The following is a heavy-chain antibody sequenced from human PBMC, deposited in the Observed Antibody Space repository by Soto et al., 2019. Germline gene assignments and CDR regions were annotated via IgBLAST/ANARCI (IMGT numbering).Heavy chain of an antibody. V-gene: IGHV5-10-1*01. CDR3: ARHVQYSSGWYAFDI. CDR2: IDPSDSYT. J-gene: IGHJ3*02. Sequence: GXSLKISRQGSGYNFPSYWISWLRQLPVKGLEWMGRIDPSDSYTNYSPSFQGHVTISADKSISTAYLQWSSLKASDIAMYYCARHVQYSSGWYAFDIWGQGTRVTVS. D-gene: IGHD6-19*01. CDR1: GYNFPSYW.